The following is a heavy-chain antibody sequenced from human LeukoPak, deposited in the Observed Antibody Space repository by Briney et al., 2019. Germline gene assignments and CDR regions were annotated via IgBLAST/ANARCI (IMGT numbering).Heavy chain of an antibody. D-gene: IGHD3-10*01. J-gene: IGHJ4*02. Sequence: ASVKASCKASGYTFTGYYMHWVRQAPGQGLEWMGWINPNSGATKFSQKFQGRVTMTRDTSNSTAYMELSRLRSDDTAVYYCARDGHYYGSGSYYAVNFWGQGTLVTVS. CDR3: ARDGHYYGSGSYYAVNF. CDR2: INPNSGAT. CDR1: GYTFTGYY. V-gene: IGHV1-2*02.